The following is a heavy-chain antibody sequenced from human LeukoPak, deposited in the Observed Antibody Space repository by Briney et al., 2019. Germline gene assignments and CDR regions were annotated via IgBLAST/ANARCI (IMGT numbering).Heavy chain of an antibody. V-gene: IGHV3-64*01. Sequence: GGSLRLSCAASGFTFSSYAMHWVRQAPGKGLEYVSAISSNGGSTYYANSVKGRFTISRDNSKNTLYLQMGSLRAEDMAVYYCAKDQGEYCGGDCYSPGDYWGQGTLGTVSS. CDR3: AKDQGEYCGGDCYSPGDY. CDR2: ISSNGGST. J-gene: IGHJ4*02. D-gene: IGHD2-21*02. CDR1: GFTFSSYA.